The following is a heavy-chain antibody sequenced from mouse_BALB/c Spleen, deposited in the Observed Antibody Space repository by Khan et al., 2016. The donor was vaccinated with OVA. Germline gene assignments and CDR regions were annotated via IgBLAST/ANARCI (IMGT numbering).Heavy chain of an antibody. D-gene: IGHD3-2*02. CDR1: GYTFTNYW. CDR3: SGEGVEESSFAY. Sequence: QVQLQQPGIELVRPGASVKLSCKASGYTFTNYWINWVKQRPGQGLEWIGNIYPSDSYTNYNQKFKDKATLTVDKSSSTAYLLLSSPTSEASAVFYVSGEGVEESSFAYWGQGTLGTVSA. J-gene: IGHJ3*01. V-gene: IGHV1-69*02. CDR2: IYPSDSYT.